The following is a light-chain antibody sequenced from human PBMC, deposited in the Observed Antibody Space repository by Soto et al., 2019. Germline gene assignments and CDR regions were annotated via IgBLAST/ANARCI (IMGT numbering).Light chain of an antibody. V-gene: IGKV3-15*01. Sequence: EIVFTQSPGTLSLSPGARATLSCMASQSVSNNYFAWYQQKPGQAPRLLIYGASTRATGIPARFSGSGSGTEFTLTISSLQTDDFSTYYCQQYHSYWTFGQGTKVDIK. CDR2: GAS. J-gene: IGKJ1*01. CDR3: QQYHSYWT. CDR1: QSVSNN.